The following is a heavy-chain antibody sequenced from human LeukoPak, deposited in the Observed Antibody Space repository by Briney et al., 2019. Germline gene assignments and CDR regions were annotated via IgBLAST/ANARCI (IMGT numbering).Heavy chain of an antibody. CDR3: ARSPVDLSQPFLDY. CDR2: ISYDTSII. J-gene: IGHJ4*02. CDR1: GFSFSTYA. V-gene: IGHV3-30-3*01. D-gene: IGHD3-16*02. Sequence: GGSLRLSWAASGFSFSTYAMHWVRQAPGKGPEWVAAISYDTSIIYYADSVKGRFTISKDNSKSTLYLQMNGLRTEDTAVYYCARSPVDLSQPFLDYWGQGTLVTVSS.